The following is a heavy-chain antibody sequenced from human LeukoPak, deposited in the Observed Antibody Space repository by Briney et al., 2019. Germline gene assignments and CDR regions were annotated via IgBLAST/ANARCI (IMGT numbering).Heavy chain of an antibody. CDR3: AKDGWVLVTLYYFDY. J-gene: IGHJ4*02. CDR1: GFTFSSYA. D-gene: IGHD4-23*01. Sequence: PGGSLRLSCAASGFTFSSYAMSWVRQAPGKGLEWVSGISGSGGSTYYADSVKGRFTISRDNSKNTLYLQMNSLRAEDTAVYYCAKDGWVLVTLYYFDYWGQGTLVTVSS. V-gene: IGHV3-23*01. CDR2: ISGSGGST.